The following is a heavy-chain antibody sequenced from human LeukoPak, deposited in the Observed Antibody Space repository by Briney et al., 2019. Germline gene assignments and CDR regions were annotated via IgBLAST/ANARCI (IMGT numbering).Heavy chain of an antibody. CDR2: IYYSGSS. CDR1: GGSISSYY. D-gene: IGHD2-2*02. V-gene: IGHV4-39*01. J-gene: IGHJ5*02. CDR3: ARHFGVEVPAAIYRNWFDP. Sequence: PSETLSLTCTVSGGSISSYYWGWIRQSPGMGLEWIASIYYSGSSYYNPSLKSRVTISVDTSKNQFSLKLSSVTAADTALYYCARHFGVEVPAAIYRNWFDPWGQGTLVTVSS.